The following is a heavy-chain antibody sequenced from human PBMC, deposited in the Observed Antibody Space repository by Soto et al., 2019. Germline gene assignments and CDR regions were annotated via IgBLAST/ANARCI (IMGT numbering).Heavy chain of an antibody. Sequence: EVQLVESGGGLVKPGWSLRLSCAASGFTFSSYSMNWVRQAPGKGLEWVSSISSSSSYIYYADSVKGRFTISRDNAKNSLYLQMNSLRAEDTAVYYCARVRIGSYVAFDIWGQGTMVTVSS. J-gene: IGHJ3*02. CDR3: ARVRIGSYVAFDI. V-gene: IGHV3-21*01. D-gene: IGHD1-26*01. CDR2: ISSSSSYI. CDR1: GFTFSSYS.